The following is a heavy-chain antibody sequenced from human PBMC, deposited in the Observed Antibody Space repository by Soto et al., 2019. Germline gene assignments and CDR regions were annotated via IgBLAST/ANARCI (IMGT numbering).Heavy chain of an antibody. CDR1: GFTVSSNY. D-gene: IGHD3-10*01. CDR3: ARDSADERAFDI. J-gene: IGHJ3*02. CDR2: IYSDGNT. Sequence: EVQLVESGGGLVQPGGSLRLSSAASGFTVSSNYMSWVRQAPGKGLEWVSVIYSDGNTYYADSVKGRFTISRHNSKNTLYLQMNSLRAEDTAVYYCARDSADERAFDIWGQGTMVTVSS. V-gene: IGHV3-53*04.